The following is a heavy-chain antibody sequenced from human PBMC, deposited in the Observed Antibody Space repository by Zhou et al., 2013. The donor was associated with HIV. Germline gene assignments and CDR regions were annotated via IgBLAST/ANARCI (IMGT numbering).Heavy chain of an antibody. V-gene: IGHV1-45*02. CDR3: ARGFTYGTVDF. CDR1: GSTFTYRY. J-gene: IGHJ4*02. Sequence: QMQLVQSGAEVKKTGSSVKVSCKASGSTFTYRYLHWVRQAPGQALEWMGWITPFSADTKYAQKVQDRVTVTTDRSLSAAYMELRSLRSDDTAMYFCARGFTYGTVDFWGQGTLVTVSS. CDR2: ITPFSADT. D-gene: IGHD3-10*01.